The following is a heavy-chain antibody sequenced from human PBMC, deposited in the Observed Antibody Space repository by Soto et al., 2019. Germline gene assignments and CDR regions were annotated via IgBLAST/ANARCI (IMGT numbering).Heavy chain of an antibody. Sequence: ASVKVSCKTSGYTFTSYYIHWVRQAPGQGLEWMGILNPIGGSTTYAQNFQGRVTMTRDTSTSTVYMHLSSLRSEDTAIYSCARDLSDYWSGYSIDYWGQGTRATVS. CDR1: GYTFTSYY. D-gene: IGHD3-3*01. V-gene: IGHV1-46*01. CDR3: ARDLSDYWSGYSIDY. CDR2: LNPIGGST. J-gene: IGHJ4*02.